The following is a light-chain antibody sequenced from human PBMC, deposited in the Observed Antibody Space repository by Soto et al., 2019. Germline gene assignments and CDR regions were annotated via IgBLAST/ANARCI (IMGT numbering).Light chain of an antibody. CDR2: GAS. V-gene: IGKV3-20*01. Sequence: VMTQTPLSLSVAPGQPASISCKSSHSISSKYLAWYHQKPGQAPRLLIYGASSRATDIPDRFRGSGSGRDFVLNISRLEPEDSGVYYCQQYSSSPRTFGQGTKVDIK. CDR3: QQYSSSPRT. J-gene: IGKJ1*01. CDR1: HSISSKY.